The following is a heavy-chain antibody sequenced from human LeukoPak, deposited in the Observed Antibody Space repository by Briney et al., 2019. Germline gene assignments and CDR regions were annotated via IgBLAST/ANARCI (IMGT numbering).Heavy chain of an antibody. CDR1: GCTFSSYS. V-gene: IGHV3-21*01. D-gene: IGHD6-13*01. CDR2: ISSSSSYI. J-gene: IGHJ4*02. CDR3: ARVAAAAVHD. Sequence: GGSLRLSCAASGCTFSSYSMNWVRQAPGKGLEWVSSISSSSSYIYYADSVKGRFTISRDNAKNSLYLQMNSLRAEDMAVYYCARVAAAAVHDWGQGTLVTVSS.